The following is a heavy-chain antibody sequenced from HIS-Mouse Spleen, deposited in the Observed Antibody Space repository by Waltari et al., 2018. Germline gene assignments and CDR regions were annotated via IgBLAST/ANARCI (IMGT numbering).Heavy chain of an antibody. V-gene: IGHV2-5*02. Sequence: QITLKESGPTLVKPTQTLTLTCTFSGFSLSTSGVGVGWIRQPPGKALEWHALIYWDDDKRYSPSLKSRLTITKDTSKNQVVLTMTNMDPVDTATYYCAHREFQQLGRYFQHWGQGTLVTVSS. CDR2: IYWDDDK. J-gene: IGHJ1*01. CDR3: AHREFQQLGRYFQH. D-gene: IGHD6-13*01. CDR1: GFSLSTSGVG.